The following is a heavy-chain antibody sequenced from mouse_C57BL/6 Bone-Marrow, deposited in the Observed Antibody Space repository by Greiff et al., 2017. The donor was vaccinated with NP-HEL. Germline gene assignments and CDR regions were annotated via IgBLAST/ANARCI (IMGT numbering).Heavy chain of an antibody. CDR3: TPAGYSNYSFDY. V-gene: IGHV1-15*01. Sequence: QVQLKQSGAELVRPGASVTLSCKASGYTFTDYEMHWVKQTPVHGLEWIGAIDPETGGTAYNQKFKGKAILTADKSSSTAYMELRSLTSEDSAVYYCTPAGYSNYSFDYWGQGTTLTVSS. CDR1: GYTFTDYE. J-gene: IGHJ2*01. D-gene: IGHD2-5*01. CDR2: IDPETGGT.